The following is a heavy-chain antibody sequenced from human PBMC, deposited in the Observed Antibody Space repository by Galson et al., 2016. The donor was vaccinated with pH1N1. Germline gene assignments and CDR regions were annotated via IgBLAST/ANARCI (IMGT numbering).Heavy chain of an antibody. CDR1: GFTFSSYW. J-gene: IGHJ6*02. CDR3: ARVRYHYGMDV. Sequence: LRLSCATSGFTFSSYWMHWVRQAPGKGLVWVSRIDSDGGSTTYADSVKGRFTISRDNAKNTLYLQMNSLRAEDTAVYFCARVRYHYGMDVWGQGNPGHRLL. CDR2: IDSDGGST. V-gene: IGHV3-74*01.